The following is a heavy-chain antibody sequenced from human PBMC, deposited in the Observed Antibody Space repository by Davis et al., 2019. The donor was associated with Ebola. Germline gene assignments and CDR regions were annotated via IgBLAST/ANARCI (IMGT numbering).Heavy chain of an antibody. Sequence: ASVKVSCKASGYTFTNYYMHWVRQAPGQGLEWMGMINPNDGRTIYAQKFQGRVTVTRDTSTSTAYMELRSLRSDDTAVYYCARAIGYDSSGYYYRGFDYWGQGTLVTVSS. CDR1: GYTFTNYY. D-gene: IGHD3-22*01. CDR3: ARAIGYDSSGYYYRGFDY. V-gene: IGHV1-46*01. CDR2: INPNDGRT. J-gene: IGHJ4*02.